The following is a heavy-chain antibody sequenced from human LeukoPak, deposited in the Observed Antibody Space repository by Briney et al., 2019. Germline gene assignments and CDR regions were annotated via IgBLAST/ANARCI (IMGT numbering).Heavy chain of an antibody. Sequence: PGGSLRLSCAASGFTFSSYDMHWVRQATGKGLEWVSAIGTAGDTYYLGSVKGRFTISRENAKNSLYLQMNSLRAGDTAVYYCARAHPGVGAIAFDIWGQGTMVTVSS. V-gene: IGHV3-13*01. CDR1: GFTFSSYD. CDR3: ARAHPGVGAIAFDI. D-gene: IGHD1-26*01. J-gene: IGHJ3*02. CDR2: IGTAGDT.